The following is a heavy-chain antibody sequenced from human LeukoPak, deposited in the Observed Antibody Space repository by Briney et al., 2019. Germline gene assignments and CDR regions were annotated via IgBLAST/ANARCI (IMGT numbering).Heavy chain of an antibody. D-gene: IGHD2-21*01. V-gene: IGHV1-18*01. Sequence: VASVKVSCKASGYTFTSYDINWVRQATGQGLEWMGWISAYNGNTNYAQKLQGRVTMTTDTSTSTAYMELRSLRSDDTAVYYCARENGVGGYSLDAFDIWGQGTMVTVSS. CDR2: ISAYNGNT. CDR1: GYTFTSYD. CDR3: ARENGVGGYSLDAFDI. J-gene: IGHJ3*02.